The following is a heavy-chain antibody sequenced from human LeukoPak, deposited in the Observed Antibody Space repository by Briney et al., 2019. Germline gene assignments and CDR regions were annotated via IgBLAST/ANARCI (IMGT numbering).Heavy chain of an antibody. CDR3: VNYDTTTGQSDY. D-gene: IGHD1-1*01. J-gene: IGHJ4*02. V-gene: IGHV3-7*01. Sequence: QPGGSLRLSCGASGFTFSRYWMSWVRQAPGKGLEWVANIKQEGSEKHYVDSVKGRFTISRDNAENSLFLQMNNLRAEDTAIYYCVNYDTTTGQSDYWGQGTLVTVSS. CDR1: GFTFSRYW. CDR2: IKQEGSEK.